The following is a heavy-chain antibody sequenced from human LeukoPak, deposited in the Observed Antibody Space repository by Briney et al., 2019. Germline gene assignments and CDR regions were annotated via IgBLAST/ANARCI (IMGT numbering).Heavy chain of an antibody. CDR2: IIPIFGTA. D-gene: IGHD3-9*01. V-gene: IGHV1-69*13. Sequence: ASVKVSCKASGGTFSSCAISWVRQAPGQGLEWMGGIIPIFGTANYAQKFQGRVTITADESTSTAYMELSSLRSEDTAVYYCARVAKGVYDILTGYYLYYYYGMDVWGQGTTVTVSS. CDR3: ARVAKGVYDILTGYYLYYYYGMDV. CDR1: GGTFSSCA. J-gene: IGHJ6*02.